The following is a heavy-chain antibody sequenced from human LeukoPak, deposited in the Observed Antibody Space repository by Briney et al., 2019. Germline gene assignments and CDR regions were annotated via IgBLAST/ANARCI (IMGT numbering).Heavy chain of an antibody. J-gene: IGHJ4*02. CDR1: GGSFSGYY. CDR2: INHSGST. CDR3: ARLDLVRGVY. V-gene: IGHV4-34*01. Sequence: SETLSLTCAVYGGSFSGYYWSWIRQPPGKGLEWIGEINHSGSTNYHPSLKSRVTISVDTSKNQFSLKLSSVTAADTAVYYCARLDLVRGVYWGQGTLVTVSS. D-gene: IGHD3-10*01.